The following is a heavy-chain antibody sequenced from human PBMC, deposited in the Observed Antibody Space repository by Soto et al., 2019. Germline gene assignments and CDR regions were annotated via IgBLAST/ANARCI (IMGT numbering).Heavy chain of an antibody. CDR2: INPNSGGT. CDR1: GYTFTGYY. CDR3: ARGYGDGYNFSGYFDL. D-gene: IGHD5-12*01. J-gene: IGHJ2*01. V-gene: IGHV1-2*04. Sequence: QVQLVQSGAEVKKPGASVKVSCKASGYTFTGYYMHWVRQAPGQGLEWMGWINPNSGGTNYAQKFQGWVTMTRDTSISTAYMELSRLRSDATAVYYCARGYGDGYNFSGYFDLWGRGTLVTVSS.